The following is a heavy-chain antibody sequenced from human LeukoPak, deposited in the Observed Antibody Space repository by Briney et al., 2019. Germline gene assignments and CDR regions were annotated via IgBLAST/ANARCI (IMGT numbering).Heavy chain of an antibody. CDR3: ARADCSSSTCYLRRSWFDP. J-gene: IGHJ5*02. CDR1: GFTFSTYF. D-gene: IGHD2-2*01. CDR2: ISFSSTYI. V-gene: IGHV3-21*01. Sequence: PGGSLRLSCAASGFTFSTYFMSWVRQAPGKGLEWVSSISFSSTYIYYADSVGGRFTISRDNAKNSLYLQMNSLRVEDTAVYYRARADCSSSTCYLRRSWFDPWGQGTLVTVSS.